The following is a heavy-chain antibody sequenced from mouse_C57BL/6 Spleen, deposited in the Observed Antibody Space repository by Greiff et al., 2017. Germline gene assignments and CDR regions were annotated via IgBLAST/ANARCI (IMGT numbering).Heavy chain of an antibody. CDR2: INPSSGYT. J-gene: IGHJ4*01. CDR3: ARSGAQVLYAMDY. V-gene: IGHV1-4*01. Sequence: VQLQESGAELARPGASVKMSCKASGYTFTSYTMHWVKQRSGQGLEWIGYINPSSGYTKYNQKFKDKATLTADKSSSTAYMQLSSLTSEDSAVYYCARSGAQVLYAMDYWGQGTSVTVSS. CDR1: GYTFTSYT. D-gene: IGHD3-2*02.